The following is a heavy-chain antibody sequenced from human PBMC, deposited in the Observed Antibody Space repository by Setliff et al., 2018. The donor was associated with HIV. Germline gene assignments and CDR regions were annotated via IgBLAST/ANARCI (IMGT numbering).Heavy chain of an antibody. D-gene: IGHD2-21*02. CDR2: INPSGGST. V-gene: IGHV1-46*01. Sequence: ASVKVSCKASGYTFTNYYMHWVRQAPGQGLEWMGIINPSGGSTSHAQKFQGRITMTTDTSTGTSYMELKSLRSDDTAVYYCARGDGMGPVVVTAMFDYWGQGTLVTVS. CDR1: GYTFTNYY. CDR3: ARGDGMGPVVVTAMFDY. J-gene: IGHJ4*02.